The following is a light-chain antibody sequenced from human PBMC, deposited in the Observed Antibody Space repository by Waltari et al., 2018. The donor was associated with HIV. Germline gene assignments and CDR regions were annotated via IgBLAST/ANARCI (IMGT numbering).Light chain of an antibody. J-gene: IGKJ1*01. CDR1: QGVGSN. CDR2: GAS. Sequence: ELVMTQSPATLSVSPGERATLSCRASQGVGSNLAWYHHKPGQAPRLLIYGASTRATGIPARFSGSGSGTEFTLTISSLQSEDFGVYYCQRSHKWPPWTFGQGTKVEIK. CDR3: QRSHKWPPWT. V-gene: IGKV3-15*01.